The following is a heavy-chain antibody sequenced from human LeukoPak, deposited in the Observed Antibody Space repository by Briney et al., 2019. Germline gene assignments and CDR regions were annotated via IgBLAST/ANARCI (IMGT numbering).Heavy chain of an antibody. CDR2: IKQDGSEK. J-gene: IGHJ4*02. Sequence: GGSLRLSCAASGFTFSSYWMSWVRQAPGKGLEWVANIKQDGSEKYYADSVKGRFTISRDNSKNTLYLQMNSLRAEDTAVYYCAKASLEWELPDFDYWGQGTLVTVSS. CDR1: GFTFSSYW. V-gene: IGHV3-7*01. D-gene: IGHD1-26*01. CDR3: AKASLEWELPDFDY.